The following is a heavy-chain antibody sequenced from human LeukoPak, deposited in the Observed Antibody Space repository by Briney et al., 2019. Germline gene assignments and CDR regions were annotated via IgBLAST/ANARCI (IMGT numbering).Heavy chain of an antibody. CDR1: GYTFTGYY. D-gene: IGHD3-22*01. J-gene: IGHJ4*02. V-gene: IGHV1-2*06. Sequence: ASVKVSCKASGYTFTGYYMHWVRQAPGQGREWMGRINPNSGGTNYAQKFQGRVTMTRDTSISTAYMELSRLRSDDTAVYYCARLGDSSGYPNFDYWGQGTLVTVSS. CDR3: ARLGDSSGYPNFDY. CDR2: INPNSGGT.